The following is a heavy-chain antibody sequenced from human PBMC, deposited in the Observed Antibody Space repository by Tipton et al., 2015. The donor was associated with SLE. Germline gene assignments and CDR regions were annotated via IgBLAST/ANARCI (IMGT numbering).Heavy chain of an antibody. CDR2: IDHSETT. CDR1: GSSIRSAYY. V-gene: IGHV4-38-2*01. J-gene: IGHJ2*01. D-gene: IGHD3-3*01. Sequence: TLSLTCVVSGSSIRSAYYWAWIRQPPGKGLEWIGSIDHSETTYSNPSLKSRVTISVDTSRNQVSLKLTSVTAADTAVYYCARRIDFWSSWFFDLWGRGTLVTVSS. CDR3: ARRIDFWSSWFFDL.